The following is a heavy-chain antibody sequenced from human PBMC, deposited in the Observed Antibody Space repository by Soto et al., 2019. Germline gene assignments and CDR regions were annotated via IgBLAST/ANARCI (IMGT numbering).Heavy chain of an antibody. CDR3: ARMSFYTKTSSRYFDS. CDR1: GYNFTTYW. V-gene: IGHV5-51*01. J-gene: IGHJ4*02. Sequence: PGESLKISCKGSGYNFTTYWIAWVRQMPGKGLEWMGIIYPGDSHTTYSPSFQGQVIISADKSITTAYLQWNSLKASDTAIYYCARMSFYTKTSSRYFDSWGQGTQVTVSS. D-gene: IGHD6-13*01. CDR2: IYPGDSHT.